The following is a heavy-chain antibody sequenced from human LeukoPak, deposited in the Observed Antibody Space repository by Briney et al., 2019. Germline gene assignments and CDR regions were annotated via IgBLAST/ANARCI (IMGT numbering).Heavy chain of an antibody. V-gene: IGHV3-74*01. CDR1: GFTFSSYR. CDR2: INSDGSST. CDR3: MRYSSALLDYFAY. D-gene: IGHD6-25*01. Sequence: PGGSLRLSCAAAGFTFSSYRMHWVRQAPGKGLVWVSRINSDGSSTSYADSVKGRFTISRDNAKNTLYLQMNSLRAEDTAVYYCMRYSSALLDYFAYWGQGTLVTASS. J-gene: IGHJ4*02.